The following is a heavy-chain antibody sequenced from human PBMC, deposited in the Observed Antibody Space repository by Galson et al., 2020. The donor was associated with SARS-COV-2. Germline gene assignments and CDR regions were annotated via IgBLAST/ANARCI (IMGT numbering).Heavy chain of an antibody. J-gene: IGHJ4*02. CDR1: GFTFSSYA. V-gene: IGHV3-23*01. CDR3: ARDGPPLAVAGYYFDY. D-gene: IGHD6-19*01. CDR2: ISGSGDSI. Sequence: TGGSLRLSCVASGFTFSSYAMSWVRQAPGKGLEWVSGISGSGDSIYYTDSVKGRFTISRDNSKNTLYLQMNSLRAEDTAVYYCARDGPPLAVAGYYFDYWGQGTLVTVSS.